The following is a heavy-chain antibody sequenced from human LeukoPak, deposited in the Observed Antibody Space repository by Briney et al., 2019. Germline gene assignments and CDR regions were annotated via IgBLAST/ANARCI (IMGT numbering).Heavy chain of an antibody. D-gene: IGHD5-24*01. Sequence: ASVKVSCKASGGTFSSYAISWVRQAPGQGLEWMGGIIPIFGTANYARKFQGRVTITADESTSTAYMELSSLRSEDTAVYYCARVRHGYNYCLDYWGQGTLVTVSS. CDR2: IIPIFGTA. CDR3: ARVRHGYNYCLDY. CDR1: GGTFSSYA. V-gene: IGHV1-69*13. J-gene: IGHJ4*02.